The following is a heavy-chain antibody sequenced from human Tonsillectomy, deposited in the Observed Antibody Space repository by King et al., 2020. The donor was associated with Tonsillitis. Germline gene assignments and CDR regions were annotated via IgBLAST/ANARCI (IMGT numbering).Heavy chain of an antibody. CDR2: TRNKAKRFTT. J-gene: IGHJ3*02. CDR1: GFTFSDHH. CDR3: ARDLSGGDSSAFDI. Sequence: VQLVESGGGLVQPGGSLRLSCVASGFTFSDHHMDWVRQASGKGLEWVGRTRNKAKRFTTEYDASLKGRFTISRDVSKNSLVLQMNSLKTEDTAVYYCARDLSGGDSSAFDIWGQGTMVTVSS. V-gene: IGHV3-72*01. D-gene: IGHD2-21*01.